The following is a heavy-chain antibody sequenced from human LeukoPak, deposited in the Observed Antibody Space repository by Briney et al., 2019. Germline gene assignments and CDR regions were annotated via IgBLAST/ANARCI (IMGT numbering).Heavy chain of an antibody. CDR1: GFTFSSYS. CDR3: ARDDIAVATCFDY. D-gene: IGHD6-19*01. CDR2: INSDGSST. Sequence: GGSLRLSCAASGFTFSSYSMNWVRQAPGKGLVWVSRINSDGSSTSYADSVKGRFTISRDNAKNTLYLQMNSLRAEDTAVYSCARDDIAVATCFDYWGQGTLVTVSS. V-gene: IGHV3-74*01. J-gene: IGHJ4*02.